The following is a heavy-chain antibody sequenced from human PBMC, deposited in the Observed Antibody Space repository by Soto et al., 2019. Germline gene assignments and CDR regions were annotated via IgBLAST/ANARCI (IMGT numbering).Heavy chain of an antibody. CDR1: GYSFTSYW. CDR3: ARLSYDSSGYPSAYYYYGMDV. CDR2: IYPGDSDT. D-gene: IGHD3-22*01. J-gene: IGHJ6*02. Sequence: GESLKISCKGSGYSFTSYWIGWVRQMPGKGLEWMGIIYPGDSDTRYSPSFQGQVTISADKSISTAYLQWSSLKASDTAMYYCARLSYDSSGYPSAYYYYGMDVWGQGTTVTSP. V-gene: IGHV5-51*01.